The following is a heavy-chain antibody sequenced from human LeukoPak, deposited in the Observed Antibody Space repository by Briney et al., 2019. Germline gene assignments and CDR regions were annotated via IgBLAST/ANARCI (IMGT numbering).Heavy chain of an antibody. D-gene: IGHD3-3*01. CDR3: ARGGYYDFWSGYPCWYFDL. CDR2: INHSGST. V-gene: IGHV4-34*01. CDR1: GVSFSGYY. Sequence: PSETLSLTCAVYGVSFSGYYWSWIRQPPGKGLEWIGEINHSGSTNYNPSLKSRVTISVDTSKNQFSLKLSSVTAADTAVYYCARGGYYDFWSGYPCWYFDLWGRGTLVTVSS. J-gene: IGHJ2*01.